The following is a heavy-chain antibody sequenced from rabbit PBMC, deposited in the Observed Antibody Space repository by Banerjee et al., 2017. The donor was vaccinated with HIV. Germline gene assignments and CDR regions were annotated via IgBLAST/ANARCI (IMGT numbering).Heavy chain of an antibody. CDR2: IDDGDGNT. CDR3: SRETRYSNFNL. Sequence: QQQLEESGGGLVKPEGSLTLTCKASGFDLSGYYYICWVRQAPGKGPEWIACIDDGDGNTWYASWAVSWAKGRFTISKTSSTTVTLQMTSLTAADSGLYYCSRETRYSNFNLWGPGTLVTVS. J-gene: IGHJ4*01. CDR1: GFDLSGYYY. V-gene: IGHV1S45*01. D-gene: IGHD1-1*01.